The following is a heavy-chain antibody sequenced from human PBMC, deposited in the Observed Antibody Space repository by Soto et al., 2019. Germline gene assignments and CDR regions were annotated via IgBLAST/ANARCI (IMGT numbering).Heavy chain of an antibody. CDR1: GYTFTSYG. J-gene: IGHJ6*02. CDR3: ARFRGYSYGQAYYYYYGMDV. CDR2: ISAYNGNT. V-gene: IGHV1-18*04. D-gene: IGHD5-18*01. Sequence: GASVKVSCKASGYTFTSYGISWVRQAPGQGLEWMGWISAYNGNTNYAQKFQGRVTITADESTSTAYMELSSLRSEDTAVYCCARFRGYSYGQAYYYYYGMDVWGQGTTVTVSS.